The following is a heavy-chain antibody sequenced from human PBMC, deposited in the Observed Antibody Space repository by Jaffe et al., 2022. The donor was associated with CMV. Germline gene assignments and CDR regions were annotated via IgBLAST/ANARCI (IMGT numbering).Heavy chain of an antibody. V-gene: IGHV3-9*01. CDR1: GFTFDDYA. D-gene: IGHD1-26*01. CDR3: AKGLSGSYYYGMDV. CDR2: ISWNSGSI. Sequence: EVQLVESGGGLVQPGRSLRLSCAASGFTFDDYAMHWVRQAPGKGLEWVSGISWNSGSIGYADSVKGRFTISRDNAKNSLYLQMNSLRAEDTALYYCAKGLSGSYYYGMDVWGQGTTVTVSS. J-gene: IGHJ6*02.